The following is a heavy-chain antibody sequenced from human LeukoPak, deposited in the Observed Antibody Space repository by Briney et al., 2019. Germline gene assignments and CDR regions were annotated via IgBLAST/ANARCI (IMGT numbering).Heavy chain of an antibody. Sequence: SETLSLTCTVSGGSISSSSYYWGWIRQPPGKGLVWIGSIYYSGSTYYNPSLKSRVTISVDTSKNQFSLKLSSVTAADTAVYFCAILPSIAVAGIVAFDYWGQGTLVTVSS. CDR3: AILPSIAVAGIVAFDY. CDR2: IYYSGST. V-gene: IGHV4-39*01. J-gene: IGHJ4*02. CDR1: GGSISSSSYY. D-gene: IGHD6-19*01.